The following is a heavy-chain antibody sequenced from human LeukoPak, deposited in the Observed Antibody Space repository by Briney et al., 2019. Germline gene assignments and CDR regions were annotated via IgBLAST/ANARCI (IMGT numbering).Heavy chain of an antibody. CDR1: GFTFSGYG. V-gene: IGHV3-33*01. Sequence: PGRSLRLSCTASGFTFSGYGMHWVRQAPGKGLEWVAVIWYDGSNKYYADSVKGRFTISRDNSKNTLYLQMNSLRAEDTAVYYCAREGNSGYDHEDYFDYWGQGTLVTVSS. CDR3: AREGNSGYDHEDYFDY. J-gene: IGHJ4*02. D-gene: IGHD5-12*01. CDR2: IWYDGSNK.